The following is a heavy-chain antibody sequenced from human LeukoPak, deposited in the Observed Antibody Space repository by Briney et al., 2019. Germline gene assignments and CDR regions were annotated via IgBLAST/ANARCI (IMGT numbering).Heavy chain of an antibody. J-gene: IGHJ4*02. V-gene: IGHV5-51*01. CDR2: IYPGDSDT. Sequence: ESLKISCKGPGYSFTTYWIGWVRQMPGRGLEWMGIIYPGDSDTRYSPSFQGQVTISADKSISTAYLQWSSLKASDTAMYYCARQFRDSSGYYSYYFDYWGQGTLVTVSS. D-gene: IGHD3-22*01. CDR3: ARQFRDSSGYYSYYFDY. CDR1: GYSFTTYW.